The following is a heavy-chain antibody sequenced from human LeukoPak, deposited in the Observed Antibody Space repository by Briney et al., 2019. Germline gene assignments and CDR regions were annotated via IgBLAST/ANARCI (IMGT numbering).Heavy chain of an antibody. V-gene: IGHV3-23*01. Sequence: GGSLRLSCAVSGFTFSSYWMNWVRQAPGKGLEWVSAISGSGGSTYYADSVKGRFTISRDNAKNTLYLQMNSLRAEDTAVYYCAKDIVVVVAANWFDPWGQGTLVTVSS. CDR2: ISGSGGST. J-gene: IGHJ5*02. CDR1: GFTFSSYW. CDR3: AKDIVVVVAANWFDP. D-gene: IGHD2-15*01.